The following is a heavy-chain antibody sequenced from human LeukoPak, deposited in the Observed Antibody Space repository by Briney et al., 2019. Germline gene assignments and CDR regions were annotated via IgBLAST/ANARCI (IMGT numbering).Heavy chain of an antibody. CDR3: ARGGPGGSWYPKPYYFDY. Sequence: GGSLRLSCAASGFTFSSYAMHWVRQAPGKGLEWVTVISYDGSNKYYADSVKGRFTISRDNSKNTLYLQMNSLRAEDTAVYYCARGGPGGSWYPKPYYFDYWGQGTLVTVSS. V-gene: IGHV3-30*04. D-gene: IGHD6-13*01. CDR2: ISYDGSNK. J-gene: IGHJ4*02. CDR1: GFTFSSYA.